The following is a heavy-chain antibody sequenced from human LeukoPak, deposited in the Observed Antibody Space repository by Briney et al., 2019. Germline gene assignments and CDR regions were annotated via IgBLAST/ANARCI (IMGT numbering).Heavy chain of an antibody. CDR1: GYSFTSYW. Sequence: GESLKISCKGSGYSFTSYWIGWVRQMPGKGLEWMGIIYPGDSDTRYSPSFQGQVTISADKSISTAYLQWSSLKALDTAMYYCARWSVYKVVRGVPDYWGQGTLVTVSS. V-gene: IGHV5-51*01. CDR3: ARWSVYKVVRGVPDY. CDR2: IYPGDSDT. J-gene: IGHJ4*02. D-gene: IGHD3-10*01.